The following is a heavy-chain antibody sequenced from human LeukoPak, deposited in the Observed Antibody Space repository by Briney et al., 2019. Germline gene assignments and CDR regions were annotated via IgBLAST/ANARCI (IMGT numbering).Heavy chain of an antibody. Sequence: GGSLRLSCAASGFTFDDYAMHWVRQAPGKGLEWVSLISWDGGSTYYADSVKGRFTISRDNSKNSLYLQMNSLRAEDTALYYCAKDRGSGDYNWFDPWGQGTLVTVSS. D-gene: IGHD3-10*01. CDR2: ISWDGGST. CDR1: GFTFDDYA. CDR3: AKDRGSGDYNWFDP. V-gene: IGHV3-43D*03. J-gene: IGHJ5*02.